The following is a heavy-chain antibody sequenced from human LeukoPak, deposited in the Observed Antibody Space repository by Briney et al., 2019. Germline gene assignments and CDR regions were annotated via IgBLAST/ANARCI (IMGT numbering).Heavy chain of an antibody. CDR1: GYTFTSQW. D-gene: IGHD5-24*01. V-gene: IGHV5-51*01. CDR3: ARLNGYIDS. CDR2: VFPRDSDT. Sequence: GESLKISCKGYGYTFTSQWIGWVRQMPGKGLEWMGIVFPRDSDTRYSPSFQGRFTISVDKSINSAYLQWTSLKASDTAIYYCARLNGYIDSWGQGTQVTVSS. J-gene: IGHJ5*01.